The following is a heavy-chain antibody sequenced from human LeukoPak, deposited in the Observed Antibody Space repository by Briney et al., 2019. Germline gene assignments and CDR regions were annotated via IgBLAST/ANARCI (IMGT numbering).Heavy chain of an antibody. CDR3: ARKMSFYDSSGLGTDAFDI. CDR2: INPSGGST. CDR1: GYTFTSYY. V-gene: IGHV1-46*01. J-gene: IGHJ3*02. Sequence: ASVKVSCKASGYTFTSYYMHWVRQAPGQGLEWMGIINPSGGSTSYAQKFQGRVTMTRDMSISTAYMELSRLRSDDTAVYYCARKMSFYDSSGLGTDAFDIWGQGTMVTVSS. D-gene: IGHD3-22*01.